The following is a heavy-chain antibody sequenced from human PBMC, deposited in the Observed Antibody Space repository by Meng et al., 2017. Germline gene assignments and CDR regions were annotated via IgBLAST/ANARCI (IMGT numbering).Heavy chain of an antibody. CDR2: INHSGST. J-gene: IGHJ4*02. CDR1: GGSFSGYY. D-gene: IGHD3-22*01. CDR3: ARVPTYYYDSSGYYLFDY. Sequence: VQLQQWGHGLFKPSETLSLPCAVYGGSFSGYYVSWTRQPPGKGLEWIGEINHSGSTNYNPSLKSRVTISVDTSKNQFSLKLSSVTAADTAVYYCARVPTYYYDSSGYYLFDYWGQGTLVTVSS. V-gene: IGHV4-34*01.